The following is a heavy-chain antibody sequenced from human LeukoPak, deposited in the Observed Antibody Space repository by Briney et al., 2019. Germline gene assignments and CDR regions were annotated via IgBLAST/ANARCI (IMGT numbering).Heavy chain of an antibody. CDR3: ARGHPGGIAAAGHFDY. Sequence: PSETLSLTCTVSGGSISSSSYYWGWIRQPPGKGLEWIGEINHSGSTNYNPSLKSRVTISVDTSKNQFSLKLSSVTAADTAVYYCARGHPGGIAAAGHFDYWGQGTLVTVSS. CDR2: INHSGST. J-gene: IGHJ4*02. D-gene: IGHD6-13*01. V-gene: IGHV4-39*07. CDR1: GGSISSSSYY.